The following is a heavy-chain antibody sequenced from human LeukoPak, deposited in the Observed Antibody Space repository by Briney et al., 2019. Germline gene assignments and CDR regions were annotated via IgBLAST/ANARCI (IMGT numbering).Heavy chain of an antibody. CDR3: ARRKLAQRGIAAAGTLDS. CDR1: GESFSGYY. V-gene: IGHV4-34*01. CDR2: INHSGST. D-gene: IGHD6-13*01. Sequence: SETLSLTCAVYGESFSGYYWSWIRQPPGKGLEWIGEINHSGSTDYNPSLKSRVTISLDTSKNQFSLKLTSVTAADTAVYYCARRKLAQRGIAAAGTLDSWGQGTLVTVSS. J-gene: IGHJ5*01.